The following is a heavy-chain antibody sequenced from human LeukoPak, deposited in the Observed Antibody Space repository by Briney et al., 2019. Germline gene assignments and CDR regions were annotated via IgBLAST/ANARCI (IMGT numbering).Heavy chain of an antibody. V-gene: IGHV4-34*01. Sequence: SETLSLTCAVYGGSFSGYYWSWIRQPPGKGLEWIGEINHSGSTNYNPSLKSRVTISVDTSKNQFSLKLSSVTAADTAVYYCARATDILTGYRGHRFDPWGQGTLVTVSS. D-gene: IGHD3-9*01. CDR2: INHSGST. J-gene: IGHJ5*02. CDR1: GGSFSGYY. CDR3: ARATDILTGYRGHRFDP.